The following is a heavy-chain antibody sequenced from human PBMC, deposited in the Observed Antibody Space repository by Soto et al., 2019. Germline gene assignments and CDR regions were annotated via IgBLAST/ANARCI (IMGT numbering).Heavy chain of an antibody. CDR3: ARGGYYYDSSGYYSGAFDI. Sequence: SETLSLTCTVSGGSISSGGYYWSWIRQHPGKGLEWIGYIYYSGSTYYNPSLKSRVTISVDTSKNQFSLKLSSVTAADTAVYYCARGGYYYDSSGYYSGAFDIWGQGTMVTVSS. CDR1: GGSISSGGYY. V-gene: IGHV4-31*03. J-gene: IGHJ3*02. CDR2: IYYSGST. D-gene: IGHD3-22*01.